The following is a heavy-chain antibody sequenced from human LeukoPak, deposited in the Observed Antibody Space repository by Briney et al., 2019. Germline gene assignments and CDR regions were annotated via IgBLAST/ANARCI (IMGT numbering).Heavy chain of an antibody. Sequence: PSETLSLTCAVYGGSFSGYYWSWIRQPPGKGLEWIGEINHSGSTNYNLSLKSRVTISVDTSKNQFSLKLSSVTAADTAVYYCARGGITMVRGVGYYYYMDVWGKGTTVTVSS. V-gene: IGHV4-34*01. J-gene: IGHJ6*03. CDR1: GGSFSGYY. CDR2: INHSGST. D-gene: IGHD3-10*01. CDR3: ARGGITMVRGVGYYYYMDV.